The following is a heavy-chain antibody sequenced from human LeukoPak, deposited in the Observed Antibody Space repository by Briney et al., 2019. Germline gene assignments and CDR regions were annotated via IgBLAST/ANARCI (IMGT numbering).Heavy chain of an antibody. CDR2: IYYRGST. V-gene: IGHV4-39*07. CDR1: GGSISNSSYY. CDR3: AREGVVAPASTLYYYFDY. D-gene: IGHD2-2*01. J-gene: IGHJ4*02. Sequence: PSETLSLTCTVSGGSISNSSYYWGWIRQPPGKGLEWIGSIYYRGSTYYNPSLTSRVTISVDTSKNQFSLKLSSVTAADTAVYYCAREGVVAPASTLYYYFDYWGQGTLVTVSS.